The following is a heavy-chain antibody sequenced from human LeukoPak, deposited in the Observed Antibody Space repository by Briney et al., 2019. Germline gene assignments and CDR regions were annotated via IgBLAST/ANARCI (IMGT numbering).Heavy chain of an antibody. J-gene: IGHJ4*02. CDR2: IKQDGSEK. Sequence: PGGSLRLSCAASGVTFSSYWMSWVRQAPGKGLEWVANIKQDGSEKYYMGSVKGRFTISRDNAKNSLYLQVNSLRGEDTAVYYCARTDHSGRFYYIDYWGQGTLVTVSS. D-gene: IGHD6-13*01. V-gene: IGHV3-7*04. CDR1: GVTFSSYW. CDR3: ARTDHSGRFYYIDY.